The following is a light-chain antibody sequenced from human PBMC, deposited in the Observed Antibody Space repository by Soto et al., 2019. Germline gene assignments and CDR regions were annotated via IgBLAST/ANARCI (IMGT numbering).Light chain of an antibody. CDR3: AAWDDSLNGYV. J-gene: IGLJ1*01. CDR1: SSNIGTNT. CDR2: SNN. V-gene: IGLV1-44*01. Sequence: QSVLTQPPSASGTPGQRVTISCSGSSSNIGTNTVNWYQQLPGTAPKLLIYSNNQRPSGVPDRFSGSKSGTSASLAISGLQSEDEADYDCAAWDDSLNGYVFGTGTKVPS.